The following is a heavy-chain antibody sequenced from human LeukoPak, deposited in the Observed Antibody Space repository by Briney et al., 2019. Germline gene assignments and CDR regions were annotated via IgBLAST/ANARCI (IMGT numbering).Heavy chain of an antibody. J-gene: IGHJ4*02. CDR1: GYTFSSYA. CDR2: IIPIFDTG. D-gene: IGHD3-22*01. CDR3: ERTYYYDSSGYYFDY. Sequence: GASVKVSCKASGYTFSSYAISWVRQAPGQGLEWMGGIIPIFDTGNYAQKFQGRLTITADESTSTAYMELSSLRSEDTAVYYCERTYYYDSSGYYFDYWGQGTLVTVSS. V-gene: IGHV1-69*13.